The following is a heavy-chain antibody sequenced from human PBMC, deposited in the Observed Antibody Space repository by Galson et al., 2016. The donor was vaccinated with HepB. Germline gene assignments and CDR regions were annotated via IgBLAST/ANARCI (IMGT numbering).Heavy chain of an antibody. V-gene: IGHV4-39*01. J-gene: IGHJ5*02. D-gene: IGHD3-10*01. CDR3: ASMVRGVTIYA. Sequence: SETLSLTCTVSGGSISSSSYYWGWIRQPPGKGLEWIGSIYYGGSTYYNPSLKSRVTISVDTSKNQFSLKLSSVTAADTAVYYCASMVRGVTIYAWGQGTLVTVSS. CDR1: GGSISSSSYY. CDR2: IYYGGST.